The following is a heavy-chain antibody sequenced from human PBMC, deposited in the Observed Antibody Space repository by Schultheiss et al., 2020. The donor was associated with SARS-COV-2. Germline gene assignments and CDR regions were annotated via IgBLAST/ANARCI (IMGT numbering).Heavy chain of an antibody. D-gene: IGHD1-26*01. Sequence: SETLSLTCTVSGGSISSYYWSWIRQPPGKGLEWIGYIYYSGSTNYNPSLKSRVTISVDTSKNQFSLKLSSVTAADTAVYYCARLGGVSQGHPYYYGMDVWGQGTTVTVSS. CDR1: GGSISSYY. CDR3: ARLGGVSQGHPYYYGMDV. V-gene: IGHV4-59*08. CDR2: IYYSGST. J-gene: IGHJ6*02.